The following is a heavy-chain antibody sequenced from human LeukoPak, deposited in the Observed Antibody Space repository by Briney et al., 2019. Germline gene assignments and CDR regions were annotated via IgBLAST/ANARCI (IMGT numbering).Heavy chain of an antibody. D-gene: IGHD3-22*01. CDR1: GFPLSSYA. CDR2: TSSSDAGT. Sequence: GGSLRLSCAVSGFPLSSYAMSWVRQAPGKGLEWVSATSSSDAGTYYADSVRGRFTISRDNAKNSLYLQMNSLRAEDTAVYYCAREYDSSGYYYYYYMDVWGKGTTVTISS. V-gene: IGHV3-23*01. CDR3: AREYDSSGYYYYYYMDV. J-gene: IGHJ6*03.